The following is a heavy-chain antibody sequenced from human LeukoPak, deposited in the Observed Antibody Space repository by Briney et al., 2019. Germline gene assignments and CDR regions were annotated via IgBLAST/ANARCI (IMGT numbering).Heavy chain of an antibody. Sequence: GGSLRLSCAASRFTFSSSAMTWVRQAPGKGLEWVSAINSGGDNTVYADYVKGRLTISRDNSKNTLYLQMNSLRAEDTAIYYCTKGGSYAPLDYWGQGTLVTVSS. CDR1: RFTFSSSA. V-gene: IGHV3-23*01. CDR2: INSGGDNT. J-gene: IGHJ4*02. CDR3: TKGGSYAPLDY. D-gene: IGHD1-26*01.